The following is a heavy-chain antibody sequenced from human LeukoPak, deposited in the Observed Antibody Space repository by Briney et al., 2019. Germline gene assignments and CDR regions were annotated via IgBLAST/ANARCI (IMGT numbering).Heavy chain of an antibody. CDR3: ARDIVVVPAAPHAFDI. Sequence: SVNVSCKASGGTFSSYAISWVRQAPGQGLEWMGGIIPIFGTANYAQKFQGRVTITADESTSTAYMELSSLRSEDTAVYYCARDIVVVPAAPHAFDIWGQGTMVTVSS. D-gene: IGHD2-2*01. CDR2: IIPIFGTA. J-gene: IGHJ3*02. CDR1: GGTFSSYA. V-gene: IGHV1-69*13.